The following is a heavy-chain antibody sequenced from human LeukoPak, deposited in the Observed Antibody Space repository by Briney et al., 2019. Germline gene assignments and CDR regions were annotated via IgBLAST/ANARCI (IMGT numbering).Heavy chain of an antibody. J-gene: IGHJ4*02. V-gene: IGHV3-30-3*01. CDR2: ISYDGSNK. Sequence: PGGSLRLSCAASGFTFSSYAIHWVRQAPGKGLEWAAVISYDGSNKYYADSVKGRFTISRDNSKNTLYLQMNSLRAEDTAVYYCARDGGIQLWLYYFDYWVQGTLVTVSS. CDR3: ARDGGIQLWLYYFDY. D-gene: IGHD5-18*01. CDR1: GFTFSSYA.